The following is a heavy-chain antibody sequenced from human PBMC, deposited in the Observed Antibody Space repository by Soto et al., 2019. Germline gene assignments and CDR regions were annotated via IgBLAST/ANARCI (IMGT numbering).Heavy chain of an antibody. J-gene: IGHJ3*02. CDR1: GFTFSSYA. Sequence: PGGSLRLSCAASGFTFSSYAMHWVRQAPGKGLEWVVVISYDGSNKYYADSVKGRFTISRDNSKNTLYLQMNSLRAEDTAVYYCARDKEYSSGWYEYAFDIWGQGTMVTVSS. V-gene: IGHV3-30-3*01. CDR2: ISYDGSNK. D-gene: IGHD6-19*01. CDR3: ARDKEYSSGWYEYAFDI.